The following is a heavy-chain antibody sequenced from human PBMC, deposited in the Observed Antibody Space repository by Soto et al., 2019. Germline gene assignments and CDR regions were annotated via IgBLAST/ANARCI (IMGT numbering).Heavy chain of an antibody. J-gene: IGHJ4*02. V-gene: IGHV1-18*01. Sequence: QVQLVQSGGEVKKPGASVKVSCKASGYRFSSYGLNWLRQAPGEGPEWMGWINTFNGNTNSVQKFQGRLRVTTDTSTSTVFMELSSLTPDDTAVYFCARELGISPSAPLDYWGQGTLITVSS. CDR2: INTFNGNT. CDR3: ARELGISPSAPLDY. CDR1: GYRFSSYG. D-gene: IGHD2-21*01.